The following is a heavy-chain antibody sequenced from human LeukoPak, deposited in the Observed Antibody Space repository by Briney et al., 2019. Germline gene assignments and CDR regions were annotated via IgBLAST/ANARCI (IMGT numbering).Heavy chain of an antibody. CDR2: ISPSSGGT. J-gene: IGHJ5*02. CDR1: GYTFTDYY. V-gene: IGHV1-2*02. Sequence: ASVKVSCKASGYTFTDYYVHWVRQAPGQGLEWMGWISPSSGGTNYAQNFQGRVTMTRDTSISTAYMELSRLRSDDTAFYYCVRDDVSPWGQGTLVTVSS. CDR3: VRDDVSP.